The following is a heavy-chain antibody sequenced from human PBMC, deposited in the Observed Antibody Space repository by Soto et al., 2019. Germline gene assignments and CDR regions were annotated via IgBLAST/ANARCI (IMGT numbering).Heavy chain of an antibody. D-gene: IGHD5-12*01. Sequence: LRLSCTASGFTFGAYAMSWFRQAPGKGLEWVGFIRGKAYGGTTEYAASVRGRFTISSGDSKSIAYLQMNSLKTEDTAVYYCSRVGWGYDYHYFDYWGQGTPVTVSS. V-gene: IGHV3-49*03. CDR3: SRVGWGYDYHYFDY. CDR1: GFTFGAYA. CDR2: IRGKAYGGTT. J-gene: IGHJ4*02.